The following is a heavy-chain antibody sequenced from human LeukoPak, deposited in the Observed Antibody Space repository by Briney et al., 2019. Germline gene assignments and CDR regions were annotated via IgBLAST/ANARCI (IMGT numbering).Heavy chain of an antibody. CDR2: FDPEDGET. CDR3: ATASWILGVVRRLGPPRFDP. V-gene: IGHV1-24*01. J-gene: IGHJ5*02. Sequence: ASVNVSCKVSGYTLTELSMHWVRQAPGKGLEWMGGFDPEDGETIYAQKFQGRVTMTEDTSTDTAYMELSSLRSEDTAVYYCATASWILGVVRRLGPPRFDPWGQGTLVTVSS. D-gene: IGHD3-3*01. CDR1: GYTLTELS.